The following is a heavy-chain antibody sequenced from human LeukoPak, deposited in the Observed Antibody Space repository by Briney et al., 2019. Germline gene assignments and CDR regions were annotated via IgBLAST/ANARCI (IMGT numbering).Heavy chain of an antibody. CDR1: GYSFTYW. CDR3: ASARHGDYVWDY. Sequence: GESLKISCKGSGYSFTYWIGWVRQMPGKGLEWMGIIYSGDSHTKYSPSFQGRVTISVDKSITTAYLQWSSLEASDTAMYYCASARHGDYVWDYWGQGTQVTVSS. V-gene: IGHV5-51*01. J-gene: IGHJ4*02. D-gene: IGHD3-16*01. CDR2: IYSGDSHT.